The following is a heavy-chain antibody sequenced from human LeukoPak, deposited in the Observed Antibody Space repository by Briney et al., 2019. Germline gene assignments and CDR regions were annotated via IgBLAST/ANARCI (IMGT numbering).Heavy chain of an antibody. D-gene: IGHD6-19*01. CDR3: ARGDGSGWLPFGY. CDR2: LSYDGSNK. V-gene: IGHV3-30*16. CDR1: GFTHNSYA. J-gene: IGHJ4*02. Sequence: GGSVSLSYAACGFTHNSYAKLGAPAPRGKAREEGADLSYDGSNKYCADSVKGRFTIYRDNSKSTLYLQMNSVRAEDRAVYYCARGDGSGWLPFGYWGQGTLVTVS.